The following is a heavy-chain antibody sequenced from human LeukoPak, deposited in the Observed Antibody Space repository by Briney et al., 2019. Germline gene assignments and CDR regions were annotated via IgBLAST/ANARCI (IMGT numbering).Heavy chain of an antibody. CDR1: GYTFTSYG. D-gene: IGHD6-13*01. V-gene: IGHV1-18*01. Sequence: ASVKVSCKASGYTFTSYGISCVRQAPGQGLEWMGWISAYNGNTNYAQKLQGRVTMTTDTSTSTAYMELRSLRSDDTAVYYCAREEGVRQQLEPLDYWGQGTLVTVSS. J-gene: IGHJ4*02. CDR3: AREEGVRQQLEPLDY. CDR2: ISAYNGNT.